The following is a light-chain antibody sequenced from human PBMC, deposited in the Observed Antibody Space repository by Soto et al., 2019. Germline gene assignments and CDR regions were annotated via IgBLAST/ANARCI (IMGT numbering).Light chain of an antibody. J-gene: IGKJ1*01. CDR1: QRLVHSDGNTY. CDR2: RNS. V-gene: IGKV2-24*01. Sequence: DIVMTQTPFSAPVTLGQPASISCRSSQRLVHSDGNTYLSWLQQRPGQPPRLLIYRNSNRFSGVPDRFSGSGAGTDFTLTIIRVAAEDVGIYFCMQATLFPLFGQGTKVEIK. CDR3: MQATLFPL.